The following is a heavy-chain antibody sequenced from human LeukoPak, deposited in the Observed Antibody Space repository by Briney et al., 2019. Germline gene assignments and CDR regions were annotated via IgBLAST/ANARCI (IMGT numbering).Heavy chain of an antibody. V-gene: IGHV4-4*07. Sequence: SETLSLTCTVSGGSISSYYWSWIRQPAGKGLEWIGRIHTNGNTNYNPSLKSRATMSADTSKNQFFLNVSSVTAADTAVYYCAREGGSYRFFDYWGQGTLVTVSS. D-gene: IGHD1-26*01. CDR3: AREGGSYRFFDY. CDR2: IHTNGNT. CDR1: GGSISSYY. J-gene: IGHJ4*02.